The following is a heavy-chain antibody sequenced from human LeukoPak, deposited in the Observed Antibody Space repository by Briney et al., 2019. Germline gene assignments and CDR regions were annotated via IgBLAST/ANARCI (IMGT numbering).Heavy chain of an antibody. CDR2: INPNSGGT. V-gene: IGHV1-2*02. J-gene: IGHJ4*02. D-gene: IGHD6-19*01. Sequence: ASVKVSCKASGYTFTGYYMHWVRQAPGQGLEWMGWINPNSGGTNYAQKFQGRVTMTRDTSISTAYMELSRLRSDDTAVYYCARVLPVAGTAYFDYWGQGTLVTVSS. CDR1: GYTFTGYY. CDR3: ARVLPVAGTAYFDY.